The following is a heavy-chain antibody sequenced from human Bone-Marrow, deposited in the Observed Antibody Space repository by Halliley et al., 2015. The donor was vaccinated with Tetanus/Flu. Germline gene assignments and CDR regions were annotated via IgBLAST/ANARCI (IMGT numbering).Heavy chain of an antibody. CDR2: IHYSGIT. V-gene: IGHV4-59*01. CDR3: ARDPTGSGYNFGSNWFDP. Sequence: LRLSCTVSGGSISGFYWSWIRQPPGKGLEWIGNIHYSGITNYNPSLKSRASISVDTSKSQFSLKLRSVTAADAAVYYCARDPTGSGYNFGSNWFDPWGQGTLVTVSS. D-gene: IGHD5-18*01. CDR1: GGSISGFY. J-gene: IGHJ5*02.